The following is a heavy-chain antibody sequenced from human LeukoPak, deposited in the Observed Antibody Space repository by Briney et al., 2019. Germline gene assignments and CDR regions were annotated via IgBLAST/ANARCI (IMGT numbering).Heavy chain of an antibody. V-gene: IGHV3-30*04. Sequence: GGSLRLSCAASGFTFSSYAMHWVRQAPGKGLEWVAVISYDGSNKYYADSVKGRFTISRDNSKNTLYLQMNSLGAEDTAVYYCARVLLHYWGQGTLVTVSS. CDR2: ISYDGSNK. J-gene: IGHJ4*02. D-gene: IGHD3-22*01. CDR3: ARVLLHY. CDR1: GFTFSSYA.